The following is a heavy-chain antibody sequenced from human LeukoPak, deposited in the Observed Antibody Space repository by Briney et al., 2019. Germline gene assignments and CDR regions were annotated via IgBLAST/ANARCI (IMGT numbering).Heavy chain of an antibody. CDR3: AKSDGHGTGYGFHI. V-gene: IGHV3-30*02. D-gene: IGHD6-19*01. CDR2: IRDDGSDT. J-gene: IGHJ3*02. CDR1: GFTFNDYA. Sequence: GGSLRLSCAASGFTFNDYAMYWVRQSPGRGLEWVALIRDDGSDTYHADSVKGRFTISRDNSMNTVFLRMNSLRGEDSAIYYCAKSDGHGTGYGFHIWGQGTMVTVSS.